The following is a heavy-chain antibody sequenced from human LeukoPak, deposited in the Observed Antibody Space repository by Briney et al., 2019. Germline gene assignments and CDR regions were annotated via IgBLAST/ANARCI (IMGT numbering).Heavy chain of an antibody. Sequence: NPSETLSLTCAVYGGSFSGYYWSWIRQPPGKGLEWIGEINHSGSTNYNPSLKSRVTISVDTSKNQFSLKLSSVTAADTAVYYCARGIPSGRGYSYGPYYYYYMDVWGKGTTVTVSS. V-gene: IGHV4-34*01. CDR1: GGSFSGYY. CDR3: ARGIPSGRGYSYGPYYYYYMDV. D-gene: IGHD5-18*01. CDR2: INHSGST. J-gene: IGHJ6*03.